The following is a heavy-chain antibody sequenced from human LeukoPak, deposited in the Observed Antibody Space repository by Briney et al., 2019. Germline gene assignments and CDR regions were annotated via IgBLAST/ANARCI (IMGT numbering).Heavy chain of an antibody. CDR1: GGSISSSNYF. J-gene: IGHJ4*02. CDR2: IHYSGST. CDR3: ARRSGWAGINDY. Sequence: SETLSLTCSVSGGSISSSNYFWGWIRQPPGKGLEWIASIHYSGSTYSNPSLKSRVTISVDTSKNQYSLRLSSVSAADTAVYYCARRSGWAGINDYWGQGTLVTVSS. D-gene: IGHD6-19*01. V-gene: IGHV4-39*01.